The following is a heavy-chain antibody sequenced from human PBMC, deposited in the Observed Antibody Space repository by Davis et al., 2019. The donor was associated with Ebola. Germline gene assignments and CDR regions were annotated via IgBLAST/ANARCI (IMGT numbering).Heavy chain of an antibody. D-gene: IGHD3-10*01. J-gene: IGHJ5*02. CDR3: ARSRGEYNWFDP. CDR2: IYYSGST. Sequence: SETLSLTCSVSGASISSYYWSWIRQPPGKGLEWIGYIYYSGSTNYNPSLKSRVTISVDTSKNQFSLKLSSVTAADTAVYYCARSRGEYNWFDPWGQGTLVTVSS. CDR1: GASISSYY. V-gene: IGHV4-59*08.